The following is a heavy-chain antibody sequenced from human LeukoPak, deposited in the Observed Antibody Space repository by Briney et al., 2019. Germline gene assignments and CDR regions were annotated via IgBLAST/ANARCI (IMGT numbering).Heavy chain of an antibody. V-gene: IGHV5-51*01. D-gene: IGHD6-13*01. J-gene: IGHJ3*02. CDR2: IYPGDSDT. Sequence: GESLKISCKGSGYSFTSYWIGWVRQMPGKGLECMGIIYPGDSDTRYSPSFQGQVTSTADKSISTAYLQWSSLKASDTAMYYCASPYSSSGTAFDIWGQGTMVTVSS. CDR3: ASPYSSSGTAFDI. CDR1: GYSFTSYW.